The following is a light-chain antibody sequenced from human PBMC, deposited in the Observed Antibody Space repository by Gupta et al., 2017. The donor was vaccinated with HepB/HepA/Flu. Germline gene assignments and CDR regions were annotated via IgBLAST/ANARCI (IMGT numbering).Light chain of an antibody. V-gene: IGLV1-51*02. CDR3: GTWYSSLSGRV. CDR2: ENN. CDR1: SSNIGNNY. J-gene: IGLJ2*01. Sequence: QPVLTQPPSVSAAPGQKVTISCPGSSSNIGNNYVSWYQQPPGTAPKLLIYENNKRPTGIPDRFSGSKCGTSATLCITGLQPGDEADYYWGTWYSSLSGRVFGGGTKLTVL.